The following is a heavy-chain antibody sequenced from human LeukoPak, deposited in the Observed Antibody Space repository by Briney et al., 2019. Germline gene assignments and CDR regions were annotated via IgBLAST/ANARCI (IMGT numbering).Heavy chain of an antibody. V-gene: IGHV1-18*04. CDR2: IRAYKGKT. CDR1: GYTFTRYG. CDR3: ARGWRGMGDY. Sequence: ASVKVSCKASGYTFTRYGISWVRQAPGQGGEGRGWIRAYKGKTNYAQKHQGRVRMTKDTSTTTPYIELSSLRSDDTALYYCARGWRGMGDYWGQGTLVTVSS. D-gene: IGHD2-8*02. J-gene: IGHJ4*02.